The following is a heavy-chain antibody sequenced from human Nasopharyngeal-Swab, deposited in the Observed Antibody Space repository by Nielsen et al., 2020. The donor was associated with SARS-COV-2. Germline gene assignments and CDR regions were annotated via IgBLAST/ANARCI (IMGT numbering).Heavy chain of an antibody. J-gene: IGHJ3*02. CDR3: AKSGVRGVIRYAFDI. CDR2: IKQDGSEK. D-gene: IGHD3-10*01. V-gene: IGHV3-7*03. Sequence: VRQAPGKGPEWVAYIKQDGSEKHYVDSVKGRFTISRDNAKKSLSLQMHSLRGEDTAVYYCAKSGVRGVIRYAFDIWGQGTMVTVSS.